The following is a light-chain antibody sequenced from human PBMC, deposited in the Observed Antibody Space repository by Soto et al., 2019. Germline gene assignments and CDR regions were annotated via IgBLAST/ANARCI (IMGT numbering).Light chain of an antibody. CDR2: GAS. J-gene: IGKJ5*01. CDR3: QQYDNLIT. Sequence: EIVLTQSPGTLSLSPGERATLSCRASQSVTSSYLAWYQQKPGQAPRLLIYGASTRDTGFPDRFSGSGSGTDFTLTISRLEPEDVAVYYCQQYDNLITFGKGTRLEIK. V-gene: IGKV3-20*01. CDR1: QSVTSSY.